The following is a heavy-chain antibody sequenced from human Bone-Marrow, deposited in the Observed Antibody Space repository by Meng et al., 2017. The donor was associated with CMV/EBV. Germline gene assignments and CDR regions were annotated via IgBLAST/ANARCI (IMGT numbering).Heavy chain of an antibody. CDR3: ARDPYYDFWSGLTGGMDV. V-gene: IGHV3-74*01. D-gene: IGHD3-3*01. Sequence: GGSLRLSCAASGFTFSSYWMHWVRQAPGKGLVWVSRINSDGSSTSYADSVKGRFTISRDNAENTLYLQMNSLRAEDTSVYYCARDPYYDFWSGLTGGMDVWGQGTTVTVSS. J-gene: IGHJ6*02. CDR2: INSDGSST. CDR1: GFTFSSYW.